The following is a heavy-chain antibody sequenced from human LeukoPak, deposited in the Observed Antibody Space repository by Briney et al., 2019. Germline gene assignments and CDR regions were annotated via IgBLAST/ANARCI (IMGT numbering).Heavy chain of an antibody. D-gene: IGHD3-10*01. CDR3: ARAGHYHYGSGRLYYYYGMDV. V-gene: IGHV1-8*01. J-gene: IGHJ6*02. CDR1: GYTFTSYD. CDR2: MNPNSGNT. Sequence: ASVEVSCKASGYTFTSYDINWVRQATGQGLEWMGWMNPNSGNTGYAQKFQGRVTMTRNTSISTAYMELSSLRSEDTAVYYCARAGHYHYGSGRLYYYYGMDVWGQGTTVTVSS.